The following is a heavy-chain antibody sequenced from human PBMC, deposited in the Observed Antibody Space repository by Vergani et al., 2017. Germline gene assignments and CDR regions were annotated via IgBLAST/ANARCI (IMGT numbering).Heavy chain of an antibody. J-gene: IGHJ6*03. Sequence: QVQLVQSGAEVKKPGSSVKVSCKASGGTFSSYAISWVRQAPGQGLEWMGGIIPIFGTANYAQKFQGRVTITADESTSTAYMELSSLRSEDTAVYYCARDGXITIPTGYYYYMDVWGKGTTVTVSS. D-gene: IGHD3-3*01. CDR2: IIPIFGTA. CDR3: ARDGXITIPTGYYYYMDV. CDR1: GGTFSSYA. V-gene: IGHV1-69*01.